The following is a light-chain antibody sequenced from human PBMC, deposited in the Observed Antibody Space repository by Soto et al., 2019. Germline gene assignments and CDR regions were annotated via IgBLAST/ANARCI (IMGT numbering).Light chain of an antibody. V-gene: IGKV3-15*01. CDR3: QQQNNWPPWT. CDR1: QSVSSN. J-gene: IGKJ1*01. CDR2: GAS. Sequence: EIVMTHSPATLSVSPGERATLSCRASQSVSSNLAWYQQKPGQAPRLLMYGASTRATGIPDRFSGSGSGTEFTLTISSLQSEDFAVYYCQQQNNWPPWTFGQGTKVEIK.